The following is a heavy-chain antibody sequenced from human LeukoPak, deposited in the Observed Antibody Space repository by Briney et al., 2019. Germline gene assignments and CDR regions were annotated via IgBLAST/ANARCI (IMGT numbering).Heavy chain of an antibody. Sequence: SVKVSCKASGGTFSSYAISWVRQAPGQGLEWMGGIIPIFGTANYAQKFQGRVTITADKSTSTAYMELSSLRTEDSALYYCAKGPTIPPYYNSGSYYETKAQFDCWGQGTLVTVAS. D-gene: IGHD3-10*01. J-gene: IGHJ4*02. V-gene: IGHV1-69*06. CDR2: IIPIFGTA. CDR1: GGTFSSYA. CDR3: AKGPTIPPYYNSGSYYETKAQFDC.